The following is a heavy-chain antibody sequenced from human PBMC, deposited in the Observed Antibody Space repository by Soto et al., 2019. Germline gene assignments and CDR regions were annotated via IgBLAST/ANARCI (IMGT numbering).Heavy chain of an antibody. CDR1: GGTFSSYA. J-gene: IGHJ3*01. CDR3: AGWAAADIDAFDL. CDR2: IIPIFGTA. Sequence: QVQLVQSGAEVKKPGSSVKVSCKASGGTFSSYAISWVRQAPGQGLAWMGGIIPIFGTANYAQKFQGRVTITADDFTSTADMELSSLRYEDTVVYYCAGWAAADIDAFDLWGQGTMVTVSS. D-gene: IGHD6-13*01. V-gene: IGHV1-69*01.